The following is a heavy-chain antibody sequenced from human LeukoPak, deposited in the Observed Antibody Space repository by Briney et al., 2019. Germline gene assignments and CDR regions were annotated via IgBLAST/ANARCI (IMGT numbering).Heavy chain of an antibody. D-gene: IGHD2-2*01. V-gene: IGHV3-30*02. CDR3: AKDQCSSTSCYYLDY. CDR1: GFTFSSYG. J-gene: IGHJ4*02. Sequence: GGSLRPSCAASGFTFSSYGMHWVRQAPGKGLEWVAFIRYDGSNKYYADSVKGRFTISRDNSKNTLYLQMNSLRAEDTAVYYCAKDQCSSTSCYYLDYWGQGTLVTVSS. CDR2: IRYDGSNK.